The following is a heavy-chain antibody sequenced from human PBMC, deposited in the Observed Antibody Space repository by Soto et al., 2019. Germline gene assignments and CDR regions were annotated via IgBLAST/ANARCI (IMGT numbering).Heavy chain of an antibody. CDR3: ARDQLYYNDISGRPLNAFDV. D-gene: IGHD3-22*01. CDR1: GYTFTNSG. J-gene: IGHJ3*01. Sequence: ASVKVSCKASGYTFTNSGINWVRQAPGQGLEWMGWISTDNGNTNYAQHLQGRVSMTTDTSTSTAYMDLRSLRSDDTAVYYCARDQLYYNDISGRPLNAFDVWGQGTMVTVSS. V-gene: IGHV1-18*01. CDR2: ISTDNGNT.